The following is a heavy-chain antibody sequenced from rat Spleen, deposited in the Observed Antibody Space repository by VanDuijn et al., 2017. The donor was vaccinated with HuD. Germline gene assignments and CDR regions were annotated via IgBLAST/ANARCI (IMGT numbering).Heavy chain of an antibody. D-gene: IGHD1-2*01. CDR2: ISYDGTTT. J-gene: IGHJ2*01. CDR1: GFTFSNYG. CDR3: TTGITLV. V-gene: IGHV5-20*01. Sequence: EVQLVESGGGFVQPGRSMKLSCAASGFTFSNYGMAWVRQAPKKGLEWVAYISYDGTTTYYRDSVKGRFTISRDNAKSSLYLQIDSLGSGDTATYYCTTGITLVWGRGVMVTVSS.